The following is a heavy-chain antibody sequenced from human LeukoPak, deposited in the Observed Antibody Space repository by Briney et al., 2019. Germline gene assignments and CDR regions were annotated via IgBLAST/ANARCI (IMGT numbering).Heavy chain of an antibody. Sequence: ASVKVSCKASGYTFTSYYMHWVRQAPGQGLEWMGIINPSGGSTSYAQKFQGRVTMTRDTSTSTVYMELSSLRSEDTAVYYCARDGSNYYYDSSGYYNYWGQGTLVTVSS. V-gene: IGHV1-46*01. D-gene: IGHD3-22*01. CDR1: GYTFTSYY. J-gene: IGHJ4*02. CDR2: INPSGGST. CDR3: ARDGSNYYYDSSGYYNY.